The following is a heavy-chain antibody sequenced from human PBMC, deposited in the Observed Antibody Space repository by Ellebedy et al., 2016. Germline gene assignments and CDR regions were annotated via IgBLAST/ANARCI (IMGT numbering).Heavy chain of an antibody. CDR3: ARAGRSGSYYNYYYYGMDV. CDR2: IYYSGST. CDR1: GGSISSSSYY. V-gene: IGHV4-39*07. J-gene: IGHJ6*02. Sequence: SETLSLTXTVSGGSISSSSYYWGWIRQPPGKGLEWIGSIYYSGSTYYNPSLKSRVTISVDTSKNQFSLKLSSVTAADTAVYYCARAGRSGSYYNYYYYGMDVWGQGTTVTVSS. D-gene: IGHD3-10*01.